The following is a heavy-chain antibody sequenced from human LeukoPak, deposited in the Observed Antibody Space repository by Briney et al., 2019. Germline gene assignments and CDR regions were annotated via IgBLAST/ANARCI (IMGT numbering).Heavy chain of an antibody. Sequence: ASVKVSCKAPGYTFTDYQIHWVRQAPGQGLEWVAGINRRDGGIKYAHKLEGRFTITRDNSTRTVYMELSSLTFEDTAVYYCAREQSGGYFDYWGQGTLVTVSS. CDR2: INRRDGGI. V-gene: IGHV1-46*04. CDR3: AREQSGGYFDY. J-gene: IGHJ4*02. D-gene: IGHD2-8*02. CDR1: GYTFTDYQ.